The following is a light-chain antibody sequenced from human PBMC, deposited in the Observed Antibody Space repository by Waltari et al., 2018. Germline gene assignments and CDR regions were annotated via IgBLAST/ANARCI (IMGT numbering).Light chain of an antibody. CDR3: QQYNTLSPWT. V-gene: IGKV1-5*03. CDR1: QSISIL. J-gene: IGKJ1*01. CDR2: KAS. Sequence: DIQMTQSPSTLSESVGDRVTITCRASQSISILLAWYQQKPGKAPKLLIYKASSLESGVPSRFSGSGSGTEFALTISSLQPDDFATYFCQQYNTLSPWTFGQGTKVEIK.